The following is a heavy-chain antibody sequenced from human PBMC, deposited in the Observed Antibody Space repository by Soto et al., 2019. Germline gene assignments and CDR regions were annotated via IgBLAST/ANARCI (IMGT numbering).Heavy chain of an antibody. CDR1: GDTRTDFS. CDR3: ATWEGDCGGGSCYNYFYYYCMDV. D-gene: IGHD2-15*01. Sequence: ASVKVSCKASGDTRTDFSMHWVRQAPGQRPEWMGWLSVGNGDTKYSQKFQGRVTITRDTSARTAYMELSNLRSEDTAVYYCATWEGDCGGGSCYNYFYYYCMDVWGQGTTVTVSS. V-gene: IGHV1-3*01. CDR2: LSVGNGDT. J-gene: IGHJ6*02.